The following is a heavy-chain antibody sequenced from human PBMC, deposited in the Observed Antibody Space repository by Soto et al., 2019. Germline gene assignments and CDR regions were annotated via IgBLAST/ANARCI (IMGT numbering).Heavy chain of an antibody. V-gene: IGHV1-69*13. D-gene: IGHD3-10*01. CDR1: GGTFSSYA. CDR3: AGVDGSITMVRGVIINYYYYGMDV. Sequence: ASVKVSCKASGGTFSSYAISWVRQAPGQGLEWMGGIIPIFGTANYAQKFQGRVTITADDSTSTDYMELSSLRSEDTAVYYCAGVDGSITMVRGVIINYYYYGMDVWGQGTTVTVS. J-gene: IGHJ6*02. CDR2: IIPIFGTA.